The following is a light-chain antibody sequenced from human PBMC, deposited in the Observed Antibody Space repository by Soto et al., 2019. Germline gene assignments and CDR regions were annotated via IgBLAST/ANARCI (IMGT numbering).Light chain of an antibody. V-gene: IGLV2-23*01. CDR3: CSYAGSLVV. Sequence: QSALTQPASVSGSPGQSITISCTGTSSDVGSYNLVSWYQQHPGKAPKLMIYEGSKRPSGVSNRFSGSKSGNTASLTISGLQGEDEADYYCCSYAGSLVVFGGGTKLTVL. J-gene: IGLJ2*01. CDR2: EGS. CDR1: SSDVGSYNL.